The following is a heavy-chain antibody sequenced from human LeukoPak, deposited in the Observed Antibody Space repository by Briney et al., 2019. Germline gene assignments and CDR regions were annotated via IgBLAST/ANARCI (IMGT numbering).Heavy chain of an antibody. CDR3: AYWEYYYDCSGS. J-gene: IGHJ5*02. Sequence: GASVTVSCKASGYTFTGYYMHWVRQAPGQGLEWMGWINPNSGGTTYSQEFQGRVTMTWDASISTAYMELSRLRSDDTAVYYCAYWEYYYDCSGSWGQGTLVTVSS. V-gene: IGHV1-2*02. D-gene: IGHD3-22*01. CDR1: GYTFTGYY. CDR2: INPNSGGT.